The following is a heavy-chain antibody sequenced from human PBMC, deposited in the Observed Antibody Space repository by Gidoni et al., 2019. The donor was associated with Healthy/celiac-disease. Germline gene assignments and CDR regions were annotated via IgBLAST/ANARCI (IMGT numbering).Heavy chain of an antibody. CDR2: ISSSSSYI. J-gene: IGHJ4*02. CDR3: ARDLELWGVLGIAAAGPFDY. CDR1: GFTFLSYS. D-gene: IGHD6-13*01. Sequence: EVQLVESGGGLVKPGGSLRLSCAASGFTFLSYSMNWVRQATGKWLEWVSSISSSSSYIYYADSVKGRFTISRDNAKNSLYLQMNSLRAEDTAVYYCARDLELWGVLGIAAAGPFDYWGQGTLVTVSS. V-gene: IGHV3-21*01.